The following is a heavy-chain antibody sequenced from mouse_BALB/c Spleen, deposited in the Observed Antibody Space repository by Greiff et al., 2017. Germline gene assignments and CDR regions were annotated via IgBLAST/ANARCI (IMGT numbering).Heavy chain of an antibody. CDR3: ARQSTGYFDD. V-gene: IGHV5-12-1*01. D-gene: IGHD4-1*02. CDR2: ISSGGGST. CDR1: GFAFSSYD. Sequence: EVKLVESGGGLVKPGGSLKLSCAASGFAFSSYDMSWVRQTPAKRLAWVAYISSGGGSTYYPDTVKGRFTISRDNAKNTLYLQMSSLKSEDTAMYYCARQSTGYFDDWGQGTTVTVSS. J-gene: IGHJ2*01.